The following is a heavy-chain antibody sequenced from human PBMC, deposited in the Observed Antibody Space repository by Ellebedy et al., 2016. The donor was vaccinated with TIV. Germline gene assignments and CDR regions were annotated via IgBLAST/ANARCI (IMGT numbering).Heavy chain of an antibody. V-gene: IGHV5-51*01. Sequence: ASVKVSCKGSGYSFTRYWIGWVRQMPGKGLGWMGIIYPGDSDTRYSPSFQGQVTISADKSSSTAYLQWSSLKASDTAMYYCAKSTDYYFDYWGQGTLVTVSS. J-gene: IGHJ4*02. CDR2: IYPGDSDT. CDR3: AKSTDYYFDY. CDR1: GYSFTRYW. D-gene: IGHD3/OR15-3a*01.